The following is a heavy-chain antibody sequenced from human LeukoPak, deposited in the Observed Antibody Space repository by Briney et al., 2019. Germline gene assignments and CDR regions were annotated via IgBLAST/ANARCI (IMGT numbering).Heavy chain of an antibody. Sequence: GESLKISCKGPGYSFTSYWIGWVRQMPGKGLEWMGIIYPGDSDTRYSPSFQGQVTISADKSISTAYLQWSSLKASDTAMYYCARQGGYCSSTSCYSYYYFDYWGQGTLVTVSS. CDR3: ARQGGYCSSTSCYSYYYFDY. CDR2: IYPGDSDT. D-gene: IGHD2-2*01. CDR1: GYSFTSYW. V-gene: IGHV5-51*01. J-gene: IGHJ4*02.